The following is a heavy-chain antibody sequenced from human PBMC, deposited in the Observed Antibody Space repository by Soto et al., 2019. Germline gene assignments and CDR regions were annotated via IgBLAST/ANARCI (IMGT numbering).Heavy chain of an antibody. CDR1: GVSCIIYG. CDR3: AKEGSSGWYYYFDY. V-gene: IGHV3-30*18. CDR2: ISYDGSNK. J-gene: IGHJ4*02. D-gene: IGHD6-19*01. Sequence: ERALRGSCAYFGVSCIIYGMHWVRQAPGKGLEWVAVISYDGSNKYYADSVKGRFTISRDNSKNTLYLQMNSLRAEDTAVYYCAKEGSSGWYYYFDYWGQGTLVTVSS.